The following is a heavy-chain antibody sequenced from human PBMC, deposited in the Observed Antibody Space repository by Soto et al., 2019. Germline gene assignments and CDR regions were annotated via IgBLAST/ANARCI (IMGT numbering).Heavy chain of an antibody. CDR1: GDSVSSNSAA. J-gene: IGHJ6*02. CDR2: TYYRSKWYN. Sequence: SLTCAISGDSVSSNSAAWNWIRQSPSRGLEWLGRTYYRSKWYNDYAVSVKSRITINPDTSKNQFSLQLNSVTPEDTAVYYCARDAVAVAGDYYYGMDVWGQGTTVTVS. V-gene: IGHV6-1*01. CDR3: ARDAVAVAGDYYYGMDV. D-gene: IGHD6-19*01.